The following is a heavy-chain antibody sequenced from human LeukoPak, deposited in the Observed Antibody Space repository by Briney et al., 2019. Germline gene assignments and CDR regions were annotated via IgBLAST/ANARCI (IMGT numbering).Heavy chain of an antibody. CDR3: ARGIEDVAVALVT. CDR1: GGSIRRGNW. CDR2: IYHSGST. V-gene: IGHV4-4*02. D-gene: IGHD6-19*01. J-gene: IGHJ5*02. Sequence: SETLSLTCAVSGGSIRRGNWWSWVRQPPGKGLEWIGEIYHSGSTNYNPSLKSRVTLSVDKFKNQFSLKLSSVTAADTAVYFCARGIEDVAVALVTWGQGTLVTVSS.